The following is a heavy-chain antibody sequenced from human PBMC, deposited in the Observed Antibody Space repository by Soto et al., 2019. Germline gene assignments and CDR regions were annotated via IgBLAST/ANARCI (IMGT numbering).Heavy chain of an antibody. D-gene: IGHD2-8*02. CDR3: ARSSDTGGYYY. CDR1: GGTFKNYA. CDR2: ILPVCDDL. Sequence: QVQLVQSESEVKKPGSSVKVSCKVSGGTFKNYAISWVRQAPGQWLEWVGGILPVCDDLNYAPKLQGRVMITVDAVTSTVDLELGSLTSEDTAVYFCARSSDTGGYYYWGQGTLVTVSS. V-gene: IGHV1-69*01. J-gene: IGHJ4*02.